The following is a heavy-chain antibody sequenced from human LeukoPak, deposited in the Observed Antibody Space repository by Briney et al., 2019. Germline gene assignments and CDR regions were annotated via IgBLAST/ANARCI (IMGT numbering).Heavy chain of an antibody. CDR2: IYYSGST. Sequence: SETLSLTCTVPGGSISSTTYYWGWIRQPPGKGLEWLGTIYYSGSTYYNPSLKSRAAISVDTPKNQFSLKLSSVTAADTAVYYCARGPTVKYFDYWGQGTLVTVSS. CDR1: GGSISSTTYY. V-gene: IGHV4-39*07. J-gene: IGHJ4*02. CDR3: ARGPTVKYFDY. D-gene: IGHD4-11*01.